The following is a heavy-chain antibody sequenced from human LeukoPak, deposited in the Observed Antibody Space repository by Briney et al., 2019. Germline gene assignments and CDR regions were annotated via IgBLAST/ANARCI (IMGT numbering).Heavy chain of an antibody. Sequence: PGGSLRLSCAASGFTFSDYYMSWIRQAPGKGLEWVSYISSSSSSTIYYADSVKGRFTISRDNAKNSLYLQMNSLRAEDTAVYYCARAPPPHYYYGMDVWGQGTTVIVSS. CDR3: ARAPPPHYYYGMDV. CDR1: GFTFSDYY. J-gene: IGHJ6*02. V-gene: IGHV3-11*01. CDR2: ISSSSSSTI.